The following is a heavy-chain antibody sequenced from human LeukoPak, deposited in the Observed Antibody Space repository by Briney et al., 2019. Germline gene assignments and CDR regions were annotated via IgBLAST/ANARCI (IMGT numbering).Heavy chain of an antibody. CDR1: DYTFTSYG. D-gene: IGHD3-22*01. CDR3: AKEVHYYDSSDYFPLGY. Sequence: GASVKVSCKASDYTFTSYGISWVRQAPGQGLEWMGWISCYNGKTNYAQKFQGRVSMTRNTSISTAYMELSSLRSEDTAVYYCAKEVHYYDSSDYFPLGYWGQGTLITVSS. V-gene: IGHV1-18*01. CDR2: ISCYNGKT. J-gene: IGHJ4*02.